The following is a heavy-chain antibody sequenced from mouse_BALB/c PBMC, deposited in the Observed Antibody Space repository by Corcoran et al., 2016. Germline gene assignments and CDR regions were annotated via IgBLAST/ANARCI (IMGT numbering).Heavy chain of an antibody. CDR1: GFNIKDTY. V-gene: IGHV14-3*02. J-gene: IGHJ3*01. CDR3: ARGYPFAH. Sequence: EVQLQQSGAELVKPGASVKLSCTASGFNIKDTYMHWVKQRPEQGLEWIGRIDPANGNTKYDPKFQGKATITADTSSNTAYLQLSSLTSEDSAVYFCARGYPFAHWGQGTLVTVSA. CDR2: IDPANGNT.